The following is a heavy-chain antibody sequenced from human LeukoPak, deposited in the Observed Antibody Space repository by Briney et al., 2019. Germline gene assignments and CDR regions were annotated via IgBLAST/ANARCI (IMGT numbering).Heavy chain of an antibody. CDR3: AKDNKRYSCDY. Sequence: GGSLRLSCAASGFTFRSYGMHWVSQAPGKGLEWVAVISDDGSNKYYADSVKGRFTISRDSSKNTLSLQMNSLRVEDTAVYYCAKDNKRYSCDYWGQGTLVTVSS. D-gene: IGHD5-18*01. CDR1: GFTFRSYG. J-gene: IGHJ4*02. V-gene: IGHV3-30*18. CDR2: ISDDGSNK.